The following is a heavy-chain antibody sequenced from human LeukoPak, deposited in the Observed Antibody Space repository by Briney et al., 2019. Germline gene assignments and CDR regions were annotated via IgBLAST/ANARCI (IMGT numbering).Heavy chain of an antibody. J-gene: IGHJ4*02. CDR1: GYTFTSYG. D-gene: IGHD3-22*01. V-gene: IGHV1-18*01. CDR3: ALSLGDSSGYYYRDY. CDR2: ISAYNGNT. Sequence: ASVKVSCKASGYTFTSYGISWVRQAPGQGLEWMGWISAYNGNTNYAQKLQGRVTMTTDTSTSTAYMELRSLRSDDTAVYYCALSLGDSSGYYYRDYWGQGTLVTVSS.